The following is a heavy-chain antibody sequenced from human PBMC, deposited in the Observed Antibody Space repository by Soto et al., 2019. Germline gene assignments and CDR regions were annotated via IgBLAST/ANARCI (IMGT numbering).Heavy chain of an antibody. D-gene: IGHD6-19*01. CDR1: GFTFSSYG. Sequence: QVQLVESGGGVVQPGRSLRLSCAASGFTFSSYGMHWVRQAQAKGLEWVAVIWYDGSNKYYADSVKGRFTISRDNSKNTLYLQMSSLRAEDTAVYYCARDRGIAVAGTEDFDYWGQGTLVTVSS. V-gene: IGHV3-33*01. CDR3: ARDRGIAVAGTEDFDY. CDR2: IWYDGSNK. J-gene: IGHJ4*02.